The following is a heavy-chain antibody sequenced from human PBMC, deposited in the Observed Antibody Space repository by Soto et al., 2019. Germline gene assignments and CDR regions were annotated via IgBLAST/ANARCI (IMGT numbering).Heavy chain of an antibody. D-gene: IGHD3-9*01. Sequence: AVQWVRQARGQRPEWMGWIINRHGHTRYAEKFKDRVTITRDMSTGISYMELRSLTSEDTAVYYCATDRDHNPFTGYPSIWFDPWGQGTLVSVSS. CDR1: A. J-gene: IGHJ5*02. CDR2: IINRHGHT. V-gene: IGHV1-58*01. CDR3: ATDRDHNPFTGYPSIWFDP.